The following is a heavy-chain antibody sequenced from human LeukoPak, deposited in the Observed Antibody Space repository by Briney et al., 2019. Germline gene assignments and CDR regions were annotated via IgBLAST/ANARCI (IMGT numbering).Heavy chain of an antibody. CDR1: GFTFSSYA. CDR2: VSESADYT. D-gene: IGHD2-21*02. V-gene: IGHV3-23*01. J-gene: IGHJ2*01. Sequence: PGGSLRLSCAASGFTFSSYAMFWVRQAPGKGLEWVSAVSESADYTFYADSVKGRCTISRDNSKNTLFLQMNNLRAEDTAVYYCAKKMVPATRVFDLWGRGTLVAVSS. CDR3: AKKMVPATRVFDL.